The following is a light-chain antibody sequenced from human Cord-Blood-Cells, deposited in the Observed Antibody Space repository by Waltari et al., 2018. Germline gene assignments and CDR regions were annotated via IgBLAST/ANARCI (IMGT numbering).Light chain of an antibody. J-gene: IGKJ1*01. Sequence: EIVLTQSPGTLSLSPGERATLSCRASQSVSSSYLAWYQQKPGQAPRRHIYGASSRATGIPDRFSGSGSGTDFTLTISRLEPEDFAVYYCQQYGSSSWTFGQGTKVEIK. CDR3: QQYGSSSWT. CDR2: GAS. V-gene: IGKV3-20*01. CDR1: QSVSSSY.